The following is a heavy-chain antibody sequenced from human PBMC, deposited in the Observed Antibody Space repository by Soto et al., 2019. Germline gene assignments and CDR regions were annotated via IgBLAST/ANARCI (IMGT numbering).Heavy chain of an antibody. V-gene: IGHV3-21*01. CDR1: GFTFSTYS. Sequence: PGGSLRLSCAASGFTFSTYSMNLVRQAPGKGLEWVSSISDSSSYIYYADSVKGRFTISRDNAKNSLYLQMNSLRAEDTAVYYCARYDSSGYYWPYYYYGMDVWGQGTTVTVSS. J-gene: IGHJ6*02. CDR3: ARYDSSGYYWPYYYYGMDV. D-gene: IGHD3-22*01. CDR2: ISDSSSYI.